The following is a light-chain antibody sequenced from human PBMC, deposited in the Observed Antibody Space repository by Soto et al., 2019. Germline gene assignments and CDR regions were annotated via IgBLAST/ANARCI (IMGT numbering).Light chain of an antibody. CDR2: GAS. Sequence: EIVMTQSPATLSVSPGGRATLSCRASQSVSSKLAWYQQKPGQAPRLLLFGASTRATGIPARFSGSGSGTEFTLTISSLQPEDFAVYFCQQYNNWPPWTFGQGTKVDIK. V-gene: IGKV3-15*01. J-gene: IGKJ1*01. CDR1: QSVSSK. CDR3: QQYNNWPPWT.